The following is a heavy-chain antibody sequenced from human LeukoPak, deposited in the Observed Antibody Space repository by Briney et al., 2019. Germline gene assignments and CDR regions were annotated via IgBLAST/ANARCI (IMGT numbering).Heavy chain of an antibody. Sequence: GGSLRLSCSASGFTFSSYAMHWVRQAPGKGLEYVSAISSNGGSTYYADSVKGRFTISRDNSKNTLYLQMSSLRAEDTAVYYCVKDFYPDSSSWYVEVFDYWGQGTLVTVSP. CDR3: VKDFYPDSSSWYVEVFDY. J-gene: IGHJ4*02. CDR1: GFTFSSYA. D-gene: IGHD6-13*01. V-gene: IGHV3-64D*06. CDR2: ISSNGGST.